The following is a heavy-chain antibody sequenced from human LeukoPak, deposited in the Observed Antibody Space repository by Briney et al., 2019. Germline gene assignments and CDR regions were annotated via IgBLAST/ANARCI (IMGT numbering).Heavy chain of an antibody. V-gene: IGHV4-34*01. CDR3: ARGIRWFGEFLPPPSNWFDH. Sequence: SETLSLTCAVYGGSFSGYYWSWIRQPPGKGLEWIGEINHSGSTNYNPSLKSRVTISVDTSKNQFSLKLSSVTAADTAVYYCARGIRWFGEFLPPPSNWFDHWGQGTLVTVSS. CDR2: INHSGST. J-gene: IGHJ5*02. CDR1: GGSFSGYY. D-gene: IGHD3-10*01.